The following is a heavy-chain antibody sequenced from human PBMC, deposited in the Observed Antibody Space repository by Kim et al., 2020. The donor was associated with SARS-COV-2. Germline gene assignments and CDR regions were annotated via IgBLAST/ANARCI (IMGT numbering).Heavy chain of an antibody. CDR2: ISDSGSRT. Sequence: GGSLRLSCAASGFTFNSYAMDWVRQAPGQWLEWVSSISDSGSRTFYADSVKGRFSISGDNSKNTLYLQMNSLRAEDTAVYYCAKRGGRYYYGMDVWGQGTTVTVSS. CDR1: GFTFNSYA. CDR3: AKRGGRYYYGMDV. V-gene: IGHV3-23*01. J-gene: IGHJ6*02.